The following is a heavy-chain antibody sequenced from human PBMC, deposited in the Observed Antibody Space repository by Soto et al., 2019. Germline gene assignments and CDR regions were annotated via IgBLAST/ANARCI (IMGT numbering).Heavy chain of an antibody. CDR1: GFTFRSFT. CDR2: ISSNSAYI. Sequence: WGSLRLSCAASGFTFRSFTMNWVRQAPGKGLEWVSTISSNSAYIYYTDSVKGRFTISRDNAKNTVYLQMNSLRAEDTAVYYCVRDKPHNWFDPWGQGTPVTVSS. CDR3: VRDKPHNWFDP. V-gene: IGHV3-21*01. J-gene: IGHJ5*02.